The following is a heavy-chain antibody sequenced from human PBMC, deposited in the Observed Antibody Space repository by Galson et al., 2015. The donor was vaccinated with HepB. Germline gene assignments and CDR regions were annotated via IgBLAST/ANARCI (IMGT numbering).Heavy chain of an antibody. CDR2: IVVGSGNT. J-gene: IGHJ4*02. CDR3: AAEKFGRFLDGEDY. V-gene: IGHV1-58*02. CDR1: GFTFTSSA. Sequence: SVKVSCKASGFTFTSSAMQWVRQARGQRLEWIGWIVVGSGNTNYAQKFQERVTITRDMSTSTAYMELSSLRSEDTAVYYCAAEKFGRFLDGEDYWGQGTLVTVSS. D-gene: IGHD3-3*01.